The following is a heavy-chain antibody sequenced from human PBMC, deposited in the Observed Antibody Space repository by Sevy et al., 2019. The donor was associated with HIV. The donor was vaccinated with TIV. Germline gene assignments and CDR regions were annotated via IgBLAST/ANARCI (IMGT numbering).Heavy chain of an antibody. CDR1: GFNLENFW. D-gene: IGHD6-19*01. CDR3: VRAIQSDGSF. V-gene: IGHV3-7*01. J-gene: IGHJ4*02. CDR2: IRQDGSEI. Sequence: RGSLRLSCVASGFNLENFWMNWVRQAPGKGLEWVANIRQDGSEIYYVASVKGRFTISRDNARNLVYLQMNSLRVEDTALYYCVRAIQSDGSFWGQGALVTVSS.